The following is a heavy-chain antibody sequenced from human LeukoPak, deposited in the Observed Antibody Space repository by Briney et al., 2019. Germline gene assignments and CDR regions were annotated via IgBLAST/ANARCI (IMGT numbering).Heavy chain of an antibody. CDR3: ASGSPAGDY. D-gene: IGHD1-26*01. V-gene: IGHV3-21*01. J-gene: IGHJ4*02. CDR2: IGSSKSYI. Sequence: GGSLRLSCAASGFSFSSYSMHWVRQAPGKGLEWVSSIGSSKSYIFYADSVKGRFTISRDNAKNSLYLEMTSLRAEDTAVYYCASGSPAGDYWGQGTLVTVSS. CDR1: GFSFSSYS.